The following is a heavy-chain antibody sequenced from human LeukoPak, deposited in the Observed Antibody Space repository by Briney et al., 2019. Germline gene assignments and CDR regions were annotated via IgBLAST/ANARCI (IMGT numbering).Heavy chain of an antibody. CDR1: GASISSGNYY. J-gene: IGHJ2*01. Sequence: SETLSLTCTVSGASISSGNYYWGWIRQPPGKGIEWIGRIYTSGSPNYNPSLKSRVTMSVDTSKNQFSLKLSSVTAADTAVYYCARLTSSWYQDWYFDLWGRGTLVTVSS. CDR2: IYTSGSP. CDR3: ARLTSSWYQDWYFDL. V-gene: IGHV4-39*07. D-gene: IGHD6-13*01.